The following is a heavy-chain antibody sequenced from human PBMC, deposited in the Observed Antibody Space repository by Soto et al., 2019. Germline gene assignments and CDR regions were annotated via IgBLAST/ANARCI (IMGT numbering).Heavy chain of an antibody. CDR3: ARDGRGLWFGELPQIH. CDR2: IYSGGST. CDR1: GFTVSSNY. J-gene: IGHJ4*02. D-gene: IGHD3-10*01. Sequence: EVQLVESGGGLVQPGGSLRLSCAASGFTVSSNYMSWVRQAPGKGLEWVSVIYSGGSTYYADSVKGRFTISRDNSKNTLYLQMNSLRAEDTAVYYCARDGRGLWFGELPQIHWGQGTLVTVSS. V-gene: IGHV3-66*01.